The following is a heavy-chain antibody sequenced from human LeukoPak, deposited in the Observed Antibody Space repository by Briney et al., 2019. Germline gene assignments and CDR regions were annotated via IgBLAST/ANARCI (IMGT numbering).Heavy chain of an antibody. V-gene: IGHV1-2*06. D-gene: IGHD4-17*01. CDR3: ARSTNVRLRTPLVAHDAFDI. J-gene: IGHJ3*02. CDR1: GYTFTGYY. CDR2: INPNSGGT. Sequence: GASVKVSCKASGYTFTGYYMHWVRQAPGQGLEWMGRINPNSGGTNYAQKLQGRVTMTRDTSISTAYMELSRLRSDDTAVYYCARSTNVRLRTPLVAHDAFDIWGQGTMVTVSS.